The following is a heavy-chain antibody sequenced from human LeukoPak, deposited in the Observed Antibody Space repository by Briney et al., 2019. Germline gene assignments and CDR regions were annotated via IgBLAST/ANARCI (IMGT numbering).Heavy chain of an antibody. CDR3: ARQGRWLQLSY. CDR1: GGSFSGYY. D-gene: IGHD5-24*01. V-gene: IGHV4-34*01. Sequence: SETLSLTCAVYGGSFSGYYWSWIRQPPGKGLEWIGEINHSGSTNYNPSLKSRVTISVDTSKNQFSLKLSSVTAADTAVYYCARQGRWLQLSYWGQGTLVAVSS. J-gene: IGHJ4*02. CDR2: INHSGST.